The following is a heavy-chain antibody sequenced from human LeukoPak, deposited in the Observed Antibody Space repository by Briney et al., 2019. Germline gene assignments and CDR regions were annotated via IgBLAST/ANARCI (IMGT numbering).Heavy chain of an antibody. CDR3: ARGRNYYGSGSSHYYHYYGMDV. V-gene: IGHV4-34*01. CDR2: INHSGST. CDR1: GGSFSGYY. Sequence: SETLSLTCAVYGGSFSGYYWSWIRQPPGKGLEWIGEINHSGSTNYNPSLKSRVTISVDTSKNQFSLKLSSVTAADTAVYYCARGRNYYGSGSSHYYHYYGMDVWGQRTTVTVSS. D-gene: IGHD3-10*01. J-gene: IGHJ6*02.